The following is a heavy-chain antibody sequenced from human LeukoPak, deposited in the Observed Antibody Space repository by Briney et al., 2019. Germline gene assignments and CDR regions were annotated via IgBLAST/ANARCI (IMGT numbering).Heavy chain of an antibody. CDR1: VYTFTTYD. CDR2: MNPNSGNT. D-gene: IGHD1-14*01. V-gene: IGHV1-8*01. Sequence: ASVKVSCKASVYTFTTYDINWGRQAPGQGLEWRGWMNPNSGNTGYAQKFQGRGTMTRNTSISTAYMELSSLRSEDTAVYYCARSRPAKRINWFDPWGQGTLVTVSS. J-gene: IGHJ5*02. CDR3: ARSRPAKRINWFDP.